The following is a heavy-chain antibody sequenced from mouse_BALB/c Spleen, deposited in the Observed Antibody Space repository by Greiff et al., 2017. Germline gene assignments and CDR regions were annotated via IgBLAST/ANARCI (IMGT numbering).Heavy chain of an antibody. CDR3: ARTIPIYDGYYVDY. D-gene: IGHD2-3*01. CDR1: GYTFTSYW. Sequence: QVQLQQPGAELVKPGASVKLSCKASGYTFTSYWMHWVKQRPGQGLEWIGEIDPSDSYTNYNQKFKGKATLTVDKSSSTAYMQLSSLTSEDSAVYYCARTIPIYDGYYVDYGGQGTTLTVSS. CDR2: IDPSDSYT. J-gene: IGHJ2*01. V-gene: IGHV1-69*02.